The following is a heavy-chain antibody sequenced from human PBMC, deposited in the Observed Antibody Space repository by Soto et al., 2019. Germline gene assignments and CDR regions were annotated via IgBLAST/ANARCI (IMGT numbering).Heavy chain of an antibody. D-gene: IGHD6-13*01. CDR3: ARQVEPWGSSWSRGFDY. J-gene: IGHJ4*02. CDR2: IYSSGST. Sequence: PSETLSLTCTVSGGSISSSSYYWGWIRQPPGKGLEWIGRIYSSGSTYYNPSLKSRVTISVDTSKNQFSLKLSSVTAADTAVYYCARQVEPWGSSWSRGFDYWGQGALVTVSS. V-gene: IGHV4-39*01. CDR1: GGSISSSSYY.